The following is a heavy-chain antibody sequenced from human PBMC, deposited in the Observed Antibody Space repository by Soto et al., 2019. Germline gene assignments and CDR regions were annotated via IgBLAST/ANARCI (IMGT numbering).Heavy chain of an antibody. CDR1: GYTFTSYG. Sequence: GASVKVSCKASGYTFTSYGISWVRQAPGQGLEWMGWISAYNGNTNYAQKLQGRVTMTTDTSTSTAYMELRSLRSDDTAVYYCARDSRIVVVTATNDYWGQGTLVTVSS. CDR3: ARDSRIVVVTATNDY. V-gene: IGHV1-18*01. D-gene: IGHD2-21*02. J-gene: IGHJ4*02. CDR2: ISAYNGNT.